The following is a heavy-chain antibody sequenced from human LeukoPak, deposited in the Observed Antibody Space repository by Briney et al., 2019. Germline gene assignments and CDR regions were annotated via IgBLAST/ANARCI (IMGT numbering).Heavy chain of an antibody. J-gene: IGHJ5*02. Sequence: SETLSLTCAVYGGSFSGYYWSWIRQPSGKGLEWIGEINHSGSTNYNPSLKSRVTISVDTSKNQFSLKLSSVTAADTAVYYCARAAVEMATMDYWFDPWGQGTLVTVSS. CDR1: GGSFSGYY. CDR3: ARAAVEMATMDYWFDP. V-gene: IGHV4-34*01. CDR2: INHSGST. D-gene: IGHD5-24*01.